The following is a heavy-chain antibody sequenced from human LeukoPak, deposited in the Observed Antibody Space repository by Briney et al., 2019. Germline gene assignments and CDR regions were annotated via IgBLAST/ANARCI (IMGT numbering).Heavy chain of an antibody. D-gene: IGHD6-19*01. V-gene: IGHV3-23*01. CDR3: AKGSSDGWLVTYRYFDN. Sequence: VGSLRLSCAVSGFTFGNYDMTWVRQAPGKGLEWVSGISGSHYNTYYADSVKGRFTISRDNSKNTLYLQMDSLRVDDTAVYYCAKGSSDGWLVTYRYFDNWGQGTLVTVSS. CDR2: ISGSHYNT. J-gene: IGHJ4*02. CDR1: GFTFGNYD.